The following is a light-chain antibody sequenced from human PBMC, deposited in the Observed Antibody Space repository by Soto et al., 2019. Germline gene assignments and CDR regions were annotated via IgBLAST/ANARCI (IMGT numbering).Light chain of an antibody. V-gene: IGKV3-15*01. CDR2: GSS. Sequence: EILMTQSPATLPVSPGERATLSCRASQSVSSSLAWYRQKPGQAPRLLIYGSSTRATGIPARFSGSGSGTEFTLTISSLQSEDVEVYYCQQYYSNPLTFGGGTKVDIK. CDR3: QQYYSNPLT. J-gene: IGKJ4*01. CDR1: QSVSSS.